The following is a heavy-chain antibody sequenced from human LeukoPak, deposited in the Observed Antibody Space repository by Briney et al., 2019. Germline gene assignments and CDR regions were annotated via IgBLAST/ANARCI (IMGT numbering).Heavy chain of an antibody. CDR1: GFTFDDYA. V-gene: IGHV3-9*01. CDR2: ISWNSGSI. CDR3: AKGLGYCSSTSCYTELFDY. D-gene: IGHD2-2*02. J-gene: IGHJ4*02. Sequence: GRSLRLSCAASGFTFDDYAMHWVRQAPGKGLEWVSGISWNSGSIGYADSVKGRFTISRDNAKNSLYLQMNSLRAEDTAVYYCAKGLGYCSSTSCYTELFDYWGQGTLVTVSS.